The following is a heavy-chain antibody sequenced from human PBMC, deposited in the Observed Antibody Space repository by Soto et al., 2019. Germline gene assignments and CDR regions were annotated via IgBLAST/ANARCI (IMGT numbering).Heavy chain of an antibody. J-gene: IGHJ4*02. V-gene: IGHV3-7*03. D-gene: IGHD7-27*01. Sequence: PGGSLRLSCAASGFTLSNYWMTWVRQAPGKGLEWVANINKDGSQKNYVDSVKGRFTIARDNGQKSLSLQINSLRVEDTAVYYCVRELGLAYWGQGTLATVPS. CDR3: VRELGLAY. CDR2: INKDGSQK. CDR1: GFTLSNYW.